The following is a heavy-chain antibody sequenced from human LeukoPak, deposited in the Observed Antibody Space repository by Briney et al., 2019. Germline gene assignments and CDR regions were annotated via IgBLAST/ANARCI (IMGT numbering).Heavy chain of an antibody. V-gene: IGHV4-59*01. D-gene: IGHD1-26*01. CDR3: ARMGGSYYRFDY. Sequence: SETLSLTCTVSGGSISSYYWSWIRQPPGKGLEWIGYIYYSGSTNYNPSLKSRVTISVDTSKNQFSLKLISVTAADTAMYYCARMGGSYYRFDYWGQGTLVTVSS. CDR1: GGSISSYY. CDR2: IYYSGST. J-gene: IGHJ4*02.